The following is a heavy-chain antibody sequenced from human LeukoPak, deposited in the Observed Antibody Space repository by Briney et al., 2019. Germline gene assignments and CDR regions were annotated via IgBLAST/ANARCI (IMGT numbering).Heavy chain of an antibody. V-gene: IGHV3-7*01. CDR1: GGTFSAYW. Sequence: GGSLRLSCAVSGGTFSAYWMAWVRQSPGKGLEWVAEINEDGSVKYYVDSMKGRFTISGDNAKNSLYLQMNSLGAEDTAVYYCAKVPRDSDCYWGQGTLVTVSS. J-gene: IGHJ4*02. CDR2: INEDGSVK. D-gene: IGHD2-21*02. CDR3: AKVPRDSDCY.